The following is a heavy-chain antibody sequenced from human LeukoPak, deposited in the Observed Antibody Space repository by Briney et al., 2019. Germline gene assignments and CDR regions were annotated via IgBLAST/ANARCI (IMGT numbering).Heavy chain of an antibody. CDR1: GFTFSSYG. J-gene: IGHJ4*02. CDR2: IWYDGNNK. CDR3: ARSTSSEYYIYHFDY. Sequence: PGGSLRLSCAASGFTFSSYGMHWVRQAPGKGLEWVAVIWYDGNNKYYADSVKGRFTISRDNSKNTLYLQMNSLRAEDTAVYYCARSTSSEYYIYHFDYWGQGTLVTVSS. D-gene: IGHD3-9*01. V-gene: IGHV3-33*01.